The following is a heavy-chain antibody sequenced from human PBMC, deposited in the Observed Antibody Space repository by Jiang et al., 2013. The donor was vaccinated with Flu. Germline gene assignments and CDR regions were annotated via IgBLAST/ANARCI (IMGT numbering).Heavy chain of an antibody. J-gene: IGHJ4*02. CDR1: GFSFSYYA. D-gene: IGHD3-9*01. V-gene: IGHV3-30*02. CDR2: IWHDGSNR. Sequence: VQLLESGGGVVQPGGSLRLSCAASGFSFSYYAMYWVRQAPGKGLEWVASIWHDGSNRYYADSVKGRFTISRDNSKNTLYVQMNSLRPEDTAVYYCATLRGSTYDTYLMDFWGQGTLVSVSS. CDR3: ATLRGSTYDTYLMDF.